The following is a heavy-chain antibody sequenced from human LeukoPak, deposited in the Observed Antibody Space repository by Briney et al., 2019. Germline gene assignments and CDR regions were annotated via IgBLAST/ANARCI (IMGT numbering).Heavy chain of an antibody. Sequence: PSETLSLTCAVYGGSFSSYYWSWIRQPPGKALEWIGYIYYSGSTNYNPSLKSRVTISVDTSKNQFSLKLPSVTAADTAVYYCARPRRDGYNYDAFDIWGQGTMVTVSS. CDR1: GGSFSSYY. D-gene: IGHD5-12*01. V-gene: IGHV4-59*01. CDR2: IYYSGST. CDR3: ARPRRDGYNYDAFDI. J-gene: IGHJ3*02.